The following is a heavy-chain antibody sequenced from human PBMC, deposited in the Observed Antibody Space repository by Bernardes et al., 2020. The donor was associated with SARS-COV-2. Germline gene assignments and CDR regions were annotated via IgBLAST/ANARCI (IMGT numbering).Heavy chain of an antibody. CDR2: INHSGST. D-gene: IGHD3-22*01. J-gene: IGHJ4*02. CDR1: GGSFSGYY. V-gene: IGHV4-34*01. CDR3: ARVGPDGYYYDSSGYYYGVDY. Sequence: TLSLTCAVYGGSFSGYYWSWIRQPPGKGLEWIGEINHSGSTNYNPSLKSRVTISVDTSKNQFSLKLSSVTAADTAVYYCARVGPDGYYYDSSGYYYGVDYWGQGTLVTVSS.